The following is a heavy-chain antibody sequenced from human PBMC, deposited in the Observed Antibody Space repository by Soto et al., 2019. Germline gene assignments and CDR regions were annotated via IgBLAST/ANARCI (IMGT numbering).Heavy chain of an antibody. Sequence: ASVKVSCKASGYTFTSYGISWVRQAPGQGLEWMGWISAYNGNTNYAQKLQGRVTMTTDTSTSTAYMELRSLRSGDTAVYYCARWADVVRGVITNWFDPWGQGTLVTVSS. CDR3: ARWADVVRGVITNWFDP. D-gene: IGHD3-10*01. J-gene: IGHJ5*02. CDR2: ISAYNGNT. CDR1: GYTFTSYG. V-gene: IGHV1-18*01.